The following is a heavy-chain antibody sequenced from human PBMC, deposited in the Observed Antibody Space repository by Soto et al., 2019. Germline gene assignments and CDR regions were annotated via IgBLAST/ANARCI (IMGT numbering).Heavy chain of an antibody. CDR1: GYTFTSYD. CDR3: ARWALMRCCRSTSCYGSHGFDP. J-gene: IGHJ5*02. V-gene: IGHV1-8*01. Sequence: QVQLVQSGAEVKKPGASVKVSCKASGYTFTSYDINWVRQATGQGLEWMGWMNPNSGNTGYAQKFQGRDTINRNTSISTAYMGLRSLRSEDTAVYYCARWALMRCCRSTSCYGSHGFDPWGQGTLVTVSS. CDR2: MNPNSGNT. D-gene: IGHD2-2*01.